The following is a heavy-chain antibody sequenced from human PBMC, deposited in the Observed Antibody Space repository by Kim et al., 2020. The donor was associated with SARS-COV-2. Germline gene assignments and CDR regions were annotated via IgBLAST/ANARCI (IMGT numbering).Heavy chain of an antibody. CDR1: GYTFTSYG. V-gene: IGHV1-18*01. CDR2: ISAYNGNT. J-gene: IGHJ6*02. CDR3: ARDRGRSYDSSGYYYLYYYYGMDV. D-gene: IGHD3-22*01. Sequence: ASVKVSCKASGYTFTSYGISWVRQAPGQGLEWIGWISAYNGNTNYAQKLQGRVTMTTDTSTSTAYMELRSLRSDDTAVYYCARDRGRSYDSSGYYYLYYYYGMDVWGQGTTVTVSS.